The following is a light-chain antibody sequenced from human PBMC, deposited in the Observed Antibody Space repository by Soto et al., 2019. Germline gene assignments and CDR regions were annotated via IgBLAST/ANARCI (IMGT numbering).Light chain of an antibody. CDR3: NSYTSSSTLYV. J-gene: IGLJ1*01. V-gene: IGLV2-14*03. CDR1: SSDVGAYNY. CDR2: DVS. Sequence: QSALTQPASVSGSPGQSVGISCTGTSSDVGAYNYVSWYQHLPGKAPKLLIYDVSHRPSWVSDRFSGSKSGNTASLTISGLQAEDEGDYYCNSYTSSSTLYVFGTGTKVTVL.